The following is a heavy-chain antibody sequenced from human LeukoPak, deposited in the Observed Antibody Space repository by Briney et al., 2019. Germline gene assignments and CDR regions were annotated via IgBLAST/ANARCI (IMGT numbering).Heavy chain of an antibody. Sequence: GESLKISCKGSGYSFTNYWIAWVRRMPGKGLEWMGIIYPGDSDTRYSPSFQGQVTISADKSISTAYLQWSSLKASDTAMYYCARQGSTTMVRGVINPFDPWGQGTLVTVSS. J-gene: IGHJ5*02. D-gene: IGHD3-10*01. CDR1: GYSFTNYW. V-gene: IGHV5-51*01. CDR2: IYPGDSDT. CDR3: ARQGSTTMVRGVINPFDP.